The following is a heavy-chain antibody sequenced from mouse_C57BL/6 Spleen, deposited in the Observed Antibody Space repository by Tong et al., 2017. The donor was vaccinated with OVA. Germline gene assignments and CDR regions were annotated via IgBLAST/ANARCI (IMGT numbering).Heavy chain of an antibody. CDR1: GFTFSSYG. CDR2: ISSGGSYT. D-gene: IGHD2-1*01. V-gene: IGHV5-6*01. J-gene: IGHJ1*01. Sequence: EVQLQESGGDLVKPGGSLKLSCAASGFTFSSYGMSWVRQTPDKRLEWVATISSGGSYTYYPDSVKGRFTISRDNAKNTLYLQMSSLKSEDKAMYYCARHPYGNYWYFDVWGAGTTVTVSS. CDR3: ARHPYGNYWYFDV.